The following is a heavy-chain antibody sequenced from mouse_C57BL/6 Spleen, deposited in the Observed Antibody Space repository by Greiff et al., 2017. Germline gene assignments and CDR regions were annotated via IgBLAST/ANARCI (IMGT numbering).Heavy chain of an antibody. CDR3: SRITTVVAGD. D-gene: IGHD1-1*01. CDR1: GYTFTDYF. J-gene: IGHJ2*01. V-gene: IGHV1-26*01. CDR2: INPNNGGT. Sequence: EVQLQQSGPELVKPGASVKISCKASGYTFTDYFMNWVKQSHGKSLEWIGDINPNNGGTGYNQKFKGKATLTVDQSSSTAYMELRRLTSEYSAVYYCSRITTVVAGDRGQGTTLTVSS.